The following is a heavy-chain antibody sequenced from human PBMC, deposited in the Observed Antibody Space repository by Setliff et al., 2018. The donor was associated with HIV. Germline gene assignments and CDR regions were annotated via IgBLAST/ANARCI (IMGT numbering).Heavy chain of an antibody. CDR1: GYSFPTYW. V-gene: IGHV5-51*01. J-gene: IGHJ1*01. CDR2: IYPDESDS. D-gene: IGHD3-10*01. CDR3: ARSDRVLWFGELSKYLYFQH. Sequence: GESLKISCKGSGYSFPTYWIAWVRQMPGKGLEWMGVIYPDESDSRYSPSFQGQVTISADKSISTAYLQWSSLKASDTAMYYCARSDRVLWFGELSKYLYFQHWGQGTLVTVSS.